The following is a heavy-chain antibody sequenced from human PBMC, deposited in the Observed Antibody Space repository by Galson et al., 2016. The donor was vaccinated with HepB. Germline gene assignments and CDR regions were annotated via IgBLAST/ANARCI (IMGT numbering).Heavy chain of an antibody. J-gene: IGHJ3*02. D-gene: IGHD3-22*01. CDR3: ATMFYYYGSGFDRVDAFDI. CDR2: IKQDGSEK. Sequence: SLRLSCAASGFIFSSYWMNWVRQAPGKGLEWVANIKQDGSEKYYVDSVEGRFTVSRDNAKNSLYLQMSSLRAEDTAVYSCATMFYYYGSGFDRVDAFDIWGQGTMVTVSS. CDR1: GFIFSSYW. V-gene: IGHV3-7*01.